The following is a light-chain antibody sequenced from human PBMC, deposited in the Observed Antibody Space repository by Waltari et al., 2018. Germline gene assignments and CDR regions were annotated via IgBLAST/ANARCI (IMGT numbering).Light chain of an antibody. CDR1: QGIRVD. CDR3: LQHNSYPFT. V-gene: IGKV1-17*01. Sequence: DIQMTQSPSSLSASVGDRVTITCRASQGIRVDLGWYQQKPGRAPKRRIYAASRLQSGVPSSFSGSGSGTEFTLTISSLEPEDFGTYYCLQHNSYPFTFGPGTKVDIK. J-gene: IGKJ3*01. CDR2: AAS.